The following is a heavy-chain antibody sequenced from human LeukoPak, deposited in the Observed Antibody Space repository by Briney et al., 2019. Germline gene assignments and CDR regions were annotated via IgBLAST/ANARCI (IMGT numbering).Heavy chain of an antibody. CDR2: MNPNSGNT. D-gene: IGHD6-19*01. J-gene: IGHJ6*02. CDR3: ARGLAVAGTGYYYYYGMDV. V-gene: IGHV1-8*01. CDR1: GYTFTSYD. Sequence: ASVKVSCKASGYTFTSYDINWVRQATGQGLEWMGWMNPNSGNTGYAQKFQGRVTMTRNTSISTAYMELSSLRSEDTAVYYCARGLAVAGTGYYYYYGMDVWGQGTTVTVSS.